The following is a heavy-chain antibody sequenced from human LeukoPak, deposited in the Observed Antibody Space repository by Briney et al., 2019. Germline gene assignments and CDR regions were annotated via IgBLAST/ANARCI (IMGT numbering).Heavy chain of an antibody. CDR1: GFTFSSYS. J-gene: IGHJ4*02. D-gene: IGHD3-10*01. CDR2: ISSSSSTI. Sequence: PGGSLRLSCAASGFTFSSYSMNWVRQAPGKGLEWVSYISSSSSTIYYADSVKGRFTISRDNAKNSLYLQMNSLRAEDTAVYYCAKDRYGSGSYEYFTPKYYFDYWGQGTLVTVSS. V-gene: IGHV3-48*01. CDR3: AKDRYGSGSYEYFTPKYYFDY.